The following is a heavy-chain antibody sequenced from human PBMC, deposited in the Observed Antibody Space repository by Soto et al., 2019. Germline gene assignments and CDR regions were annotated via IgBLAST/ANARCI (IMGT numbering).Heavy chain of an antibody. CDR3: ARLIVGATTRELDY. CDR2: IYHSGST. J-gene: IGHJ4*02. Sequence: RSLTCAVSGGSISSSNWWSWVRQPPGKGLEWIGEIYHSGSTNYNPSLKSRVTISVDKSKNQFSLKLSSVTAADTAVYYCARLIVGATTRELDYWGQGTMVTVSS. D-gene: IGHD1-26*01. CDR1: GGSISSSNW. V-gene: IGHV4-4*02.